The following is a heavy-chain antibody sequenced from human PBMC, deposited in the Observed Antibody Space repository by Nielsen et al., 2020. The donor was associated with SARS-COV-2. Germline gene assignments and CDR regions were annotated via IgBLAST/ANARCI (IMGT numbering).Heavy chain of an antibody. CDR2: INHSGST. CDR1: GFTFSSYA. J-gene: IGHJ6*03. V-gene: IGHV4-34*01. D-gene: IGHD1-1*01. CDR3: ARARHPKTGTDHYYYYMDV. Sequence: GSLRLSCAASGFTFSSYAMHWIRQPPGKGLEWIGEINHSGSTNYNPSLKSRVTISVDTSKNQFSLKLSSVTAADTAVYYCARARHPKTGTDHYYYYMDVWGKGTTVTVSS.